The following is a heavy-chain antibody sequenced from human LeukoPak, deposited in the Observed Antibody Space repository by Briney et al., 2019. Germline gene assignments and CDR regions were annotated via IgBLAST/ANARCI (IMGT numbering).Heavy chain of an antibody. Sequence: PGGSLGLSCAASGFTFSSYSMNWVRQAPGKGLEWVSSISSSSSYIYYADSVKGRFTISRDNAKNSLYLQMNSLRAEDTAVYYCAREADYLYTNAFDIWGQGTMVTVSS. J-gene: IGHJ3*02. CDR1: GFTFSSYS. CDR3: AREADYLYTNAFDI. D-gene: IGHD3-16*01. V-gene: IGHV3-21*01. CDR2: ISSSSSYI.